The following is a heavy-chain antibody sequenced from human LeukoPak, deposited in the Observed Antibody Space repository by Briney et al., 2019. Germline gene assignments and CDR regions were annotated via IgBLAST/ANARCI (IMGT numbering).Heavy chain of an antibody. D-gene: IGHD6-13*01. CDR2: ISSSSSYI. CDR1: GFTFSSYS. V-gene: IGHV3-21*01. Sequence: GGSLRLSCAASGFTFSSYSMNWVRQAPGKGLEWVSSISSSSSYIYYADSAKGRFTISRDNAKNSLYLQMNSLRAEDTAVYYCARFTEAAAGPFDYWGQGTLVTVSS. J-gene: IGHJ4*02. CDR3: ARFTEAAAGPFDY.